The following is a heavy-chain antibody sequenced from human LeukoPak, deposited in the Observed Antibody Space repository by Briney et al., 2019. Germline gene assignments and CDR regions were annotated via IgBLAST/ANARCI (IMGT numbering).Heavy chain of an antibody. J-gene: IGHJ6*02. CDR1: GGSTSSYY. Sequence: PSETLSLTCTVSGGSTSSYYWSWIRQPPGKGLEWIGYIYYSGSTNYNPSLKSRVTISVDTSKNQFSLKLSSVTAADTAVYYCARDRGIAAAGVLYYYYGMDVWGQGTTVTVSS. V-gene: IGHV4-59*01. CDR2: IYYSGST. CDR3: ARDRGIAAAGVLYYYYGMDV. D-gene: IGHD6-13*01.